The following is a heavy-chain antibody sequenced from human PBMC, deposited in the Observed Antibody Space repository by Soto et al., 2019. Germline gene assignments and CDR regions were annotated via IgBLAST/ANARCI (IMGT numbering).Heavy chain of an antibody. D-gene: IGHD5-18*01. CDR2: INPNSGGT. V-gene: IGHV1-2*04. Sequence: ASVKVSCKASGYTFTGYYMHWVRQAPGQGLEWMGWINPNSGGTNYAQKFQGWVTMTRDTSISTAYMELSRLTTEDTAVYFCASQIQTGHWGQGTLVTVSS. CDR3: ASQIQTGH. J-gene: IGHJ4*02. CDR1: GYTFTGYY.